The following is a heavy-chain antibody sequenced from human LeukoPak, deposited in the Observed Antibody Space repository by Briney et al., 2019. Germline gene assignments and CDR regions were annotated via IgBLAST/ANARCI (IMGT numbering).Heavy chain of an antibody. CDR2: INPSGGST. V-gene: IGHV1-46*01. J-gene: IGHJ5*02. CDR1: GYTFTSYY. Sequence: APVRVSCKASGYTFTSYYMHWVRQAPGQGLEWMGIINPSGGSTSYAQKFQGRVTMTRDTSTSTVYMELSSLRSEDTAVYYCAREVISQQRAFWFDPWGQGTLVTVSS. D-gene: IGHD6-13*01. CDR3: AREVISQQRAFWFDP.